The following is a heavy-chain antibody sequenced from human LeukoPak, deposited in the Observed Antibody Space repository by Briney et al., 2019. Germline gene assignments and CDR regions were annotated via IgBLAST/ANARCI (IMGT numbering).Heavy chain of an antibody. Sequence: SETLSLTCTVSGGSISSGDYYWSWIRQPPGKGPEWIGYIYYSGSTYYNPSLKSRVTISVDTSKNQFSLKLSSVTAADTAVYYCARGLFGSKGAAKGNWFDPWGQGTLVTVSS. CDR2: IYYSGST. CDR1: GGSISSGDYY. J-gene: IGHJ5*02. D-gene: IGHD1-26*01. V-gene: IGHV4-30-4*01. CDR3: ARGLFGSKGAAKGNWFDP.